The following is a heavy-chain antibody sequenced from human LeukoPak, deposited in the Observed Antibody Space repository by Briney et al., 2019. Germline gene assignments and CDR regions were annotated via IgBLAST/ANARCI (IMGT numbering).Heavy chain of an antibody. Sequence: SETLSLTCTVSGGSISSSSYYWGWIRQPPGKGLEWIGNIYYTGSTNYNPSLKSRVTISVDTSKNQFSLKLSSVTAADTAVYYCARDVDTAMVYWGQGTLVTVSS. CDR3: ARDVDTAMVY. J-gene: IGHJ4*02. V-gene: IGHV4-39*07. CDR2: IYYTGST. CDR1: GGSISSSSYY. D-gene: IGHD5-18*01.